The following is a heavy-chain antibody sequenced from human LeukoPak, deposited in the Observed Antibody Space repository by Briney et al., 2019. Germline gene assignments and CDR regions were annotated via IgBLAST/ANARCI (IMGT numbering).Heavy chain of an antibody. D-gene: IGHD6-13*01. CDR3: ASRRPRSWYPVGAFDI. CDR1: GGSISSYY. J-gene: IGHJ3*02. CDR2: IYTSGST. Sequence: SETLSLTCTVSGGSISSYYWSWIRQPAGKGLEWIGRIYTSGSTNYNPSLKSRVTISVDKSKNQSSLTLSSVTAADTAVYYCASRRPRSWYPVGAFDIWGQGTMVTVSS. V-gene: IGHV4-4*07.